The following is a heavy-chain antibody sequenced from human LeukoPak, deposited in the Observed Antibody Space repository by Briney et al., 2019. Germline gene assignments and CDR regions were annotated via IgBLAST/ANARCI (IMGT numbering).Heavy chain of an antibody. Sequence: GGSLRLSCAASGFTFSSYAMSWVRQAPGKGLEWVSAISGSGGSTYYADSVKGRFTISRDYSKNTLYLQMNSLRSEDTAVYYCASMGGYNYGDDAFDIWGQGTMVTVSS. D-gene: IGHD5-18*01. J-gene: IGHJ3*02. CDR2: ISGSGGST. V-gene: IGHV3-23*01. CDR3: ASMGGYNYGDDAFDI. CDR1: GFTFSSYA.